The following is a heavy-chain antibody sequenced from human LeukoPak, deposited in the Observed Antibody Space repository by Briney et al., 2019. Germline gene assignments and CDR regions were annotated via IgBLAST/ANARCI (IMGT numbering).Heavy chain of an antibody. V-gene: IGHV3-23*01. D-gene: IGHD3-22*01. CDR1: GFTFNNHA. J-gene: IGHJ4*02. CDR3: AKENWVYNWKYDSSGSGINY. Sequence: GGSLRLSCAASGFTFNNHAMSWVRQAPGKGLEWVSAISGGGGSTYYADSVKGRFSISRDNSDNTLYLQMNSLGGEDTAIYYCAKENWVYNWKYDSSGSGINYWGQGILVTVSS. CDR2: ISGGGGST.